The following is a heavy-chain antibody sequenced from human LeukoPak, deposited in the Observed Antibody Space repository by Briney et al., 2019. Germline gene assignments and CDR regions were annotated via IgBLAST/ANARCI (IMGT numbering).Heavy chain of an antibody. CDR2: ISYDGTNR. CDR3: AILGVAAAGTAY. Sequence: GRSLRLSCAASGITSSPYSLSWVRQAPGKGLEWVAVISYDGTNRQYAGSVKGRFSISRDNSKNTVYLQMNSLRHEDTALYYCAILGVAAAGTAYWGQGTLVTVSS. CDR1: GITSSPYS. V-gene: IGHV3-30*04. J-gene: IGHJ4*02. D-gene: IGHD6-13*01.